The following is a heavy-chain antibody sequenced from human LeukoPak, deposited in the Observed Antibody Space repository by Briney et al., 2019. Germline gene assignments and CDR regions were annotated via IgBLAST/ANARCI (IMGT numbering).Heavy chain of an antibody. Sequence: ASVKVSCKASGYTFTGYYMHWVRQAPGQGLEWMGWINPNSGGTNYAQKFQGRVTMTRDTSISTAYMALSRLRSDDTAVYYCARFGSSNHDAFDIWGQGTMATVSS. CDR3: ARFGSSNHDAFDI. V-gene: IGHV1-2*02. J-gene: IGHJ3*02. D-gene: IGHD6-13*01. CDR2: INPNSGGT. CDR1: GYTFTGYY.